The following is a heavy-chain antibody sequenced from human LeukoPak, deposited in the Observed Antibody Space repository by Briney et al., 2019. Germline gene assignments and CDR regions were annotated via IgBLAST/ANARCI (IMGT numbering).Heavy chain of an antibody. CDR3: ARRRDWFDP. V-gene: IGHV4-39*01. CDR1: GGSISSSSYY. CDR2: IYYSGST. Sequence: SETLSLTCTVSGGSISSSSYYWGWIRQPPGKGLEWIGSIYYSGSTYYNPSLKSRVTISVDTSKNQFSLKLSSVTAADTAVYYCARRRDWFDPWGQGTLVTVSS. J-gene: IGHJ5*02.